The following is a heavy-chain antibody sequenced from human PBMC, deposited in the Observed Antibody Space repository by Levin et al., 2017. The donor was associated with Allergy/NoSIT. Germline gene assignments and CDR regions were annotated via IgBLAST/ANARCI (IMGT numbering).Heavy chain of an antibody. CDR3: ARESDARRHFDY. Sequence: PGGSLRLSCAASGFSVIKNYMSWVRRAPGKGLEWVSIIYGAGRTNYANSVKGRFIISRDSSRNTLNLQMNRLRAEDTAVYYCARESDARRHFDYWGQGTPVTVSS. D-gene: IGHD6-6*01. J-gene: IGHJ4*02. CDR1: GFSVIKNY. CDR2: IYGAGRT. V-gene: IGHV3-53*01.